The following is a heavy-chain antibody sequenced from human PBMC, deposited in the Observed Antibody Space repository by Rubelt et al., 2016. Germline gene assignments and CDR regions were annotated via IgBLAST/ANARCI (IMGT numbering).Heavy chain of an antibody. CDR1: GASLSTTTYF. CDR2: IYYSGTT. Sequence: QLQLQESGPGLVKPSETLSLTCTVSGASLSTTTYFWGWIRQPPGKGLEWIATIYYSGTTYYNASLKSRVTISVDKSKNQLALDRTPVTAAGTAGEYCGTDLGRGYIYGPLDSWGQGTLVTVSS. J-gene: IGHJ4*02. D-gene: IGHD5-18*01. CDR3: GTDLGRGYIYGPLDS. V-gene: IGHV4-39*07.